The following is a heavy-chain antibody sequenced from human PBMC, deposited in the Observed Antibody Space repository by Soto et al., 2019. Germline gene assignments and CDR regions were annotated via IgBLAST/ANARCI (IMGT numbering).Heavy chain of an antibody. J-gene: IGHJ3*02. CDR1: GYSFTSYW. V-gene: IGHV5-10-1*01. D-gene: IGHD3-22*01. Sequence: GESLKISCKGSGYSFTSYWISWVRQMPGKGLGWMGRIDPSDSYTNYSPSFQGHVTISADKSISTAYLQWSSLKASDTAMYYCASFSCDSRVRAFDIWGQGTMVTVSS. CDR3: ASFSCDSRVRAFDI. CDR2: IDPSDSYT.